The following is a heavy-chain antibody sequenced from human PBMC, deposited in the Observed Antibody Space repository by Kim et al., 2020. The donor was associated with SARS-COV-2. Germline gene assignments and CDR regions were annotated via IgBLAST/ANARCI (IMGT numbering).Heavy chain of an antibody. J-gene: IGHJ4*02. V-gene: IGHV3-33*05. CDR1: GFTFSSYG. D-gene: IGHD3-10*01. CDR2: ISYDGSNK. Sequence: GGSLRLSCAASGFTFSSYGMHWVRQAPGKGLEWVAVISYDGSNKYYADSVKGRFTISRDNSKNTLYLQMNSLRAEDTAVYYCARGDRGVWDYGSEFDYWGQGTLVTVSS. CDR3: ARGDRGVWDYGSEFDY.